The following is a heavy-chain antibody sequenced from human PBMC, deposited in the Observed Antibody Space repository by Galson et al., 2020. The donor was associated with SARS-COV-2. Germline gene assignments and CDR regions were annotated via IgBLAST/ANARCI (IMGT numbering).Heavy chain of an antibody. J-gene: IGHJ4*02. CDR3: ASLYCTRKSCYVRD. D-gene: IGHD2-2*01. V-gene: IGHV4-61*01. CDR1: GGSVTSDSYY. Sequence: ASETLSLTCTVSGGSVTSDSYYWSWIRQPPGKGLEWIGYISYSGTTNYNPSLKSRVTISVDTSKNQFSLRLSSVTAADTAVYYCASLYCTRKSCYVRDWGQGTLVTVSS. CDR2: ISYSGTT.